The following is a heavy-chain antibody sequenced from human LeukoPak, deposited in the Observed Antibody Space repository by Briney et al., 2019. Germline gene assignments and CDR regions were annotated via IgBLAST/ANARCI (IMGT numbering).Heavy chain of an antibody. D-gene: IGHD6-19*01. V-gene: IGHV5-51*01. CDR1: GYSFTSYW. CDR3: ARHGEIAVAGTGVGIYYYYYYMDV. J-gene: IGHJ6*03. Sequence: GESLKISCKGSGYSFTSYWIGWVRQMPGKGLEWMGIIYPGDSDTRYSPSFQGQVTISADKSISTAYLQWSSLKASDTAMYYCARHGEIAVAGTGVGIYYYYYYMDVWGKETTVTVSS. CDR2: IYPGDSDT.